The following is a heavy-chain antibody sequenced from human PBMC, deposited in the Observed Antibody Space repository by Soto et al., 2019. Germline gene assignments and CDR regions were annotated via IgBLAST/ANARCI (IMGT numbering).Heavy chain of an antibody. CDR3: AADKYYDSSGYYPDAFDI. J-gene: IGHJ3*02. Sequence: QMPLVQSGPEVKKPGTSVKVSCKASGFTFTSSAVQWVRQARGQRLEWIGWIVVGSGNTNYAQKFQERVTITRDMSTSTAYMELSSLRSEDTAVYYCAADKYYDSSGYYPDAFDIWGQGTMVTVSS. CDR1: GFTFTSSA. D-gene: IGHD3-22*01. CDR2: IVVGSGNT. V-gene: IGHV1-58*01.